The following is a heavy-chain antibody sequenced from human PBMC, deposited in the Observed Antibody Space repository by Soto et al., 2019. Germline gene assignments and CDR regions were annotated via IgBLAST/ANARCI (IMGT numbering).Heavy chain of an antibody. D-gene: IGHD3-10*01. J-gene: IGHJ6*02. Sequence: PGGSLRLSCVGSGFIFSNNGMHWVRQTPGKGPEWISHISSSGGIIYYADSVKGRFTISRDNAKNSLYLQMNSLRGEDTAVYYCAREGSVSSSDYYAYYYGMDVWGQGTTVTVSS. CDR3: AREGSVSSSDYYAYYYGMDV. CDR1: GFIFSNNG. CDR2: ISSSGGII. V-gene: IGHV3-48*04.